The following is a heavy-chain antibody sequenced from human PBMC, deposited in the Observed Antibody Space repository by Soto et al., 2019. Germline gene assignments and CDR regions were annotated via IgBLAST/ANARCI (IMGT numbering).Heavy chain of an antibody. Sequence: TLSLTCAVSGGSIRSGGDYWIWIRQPPGKDLEWIGYIYHYGNAYYNPSLKSRVTISVDRSKNQFSLQLSSVTAADTAVYYCARRVSASAGSWFDPWGQGTLVTVSS. V-gene: IGHV4-30-2*01. CDR1: GGSIRSGGDY. D-gene: IGHD3-3*01. J-gene: IGHJ5*02. CDR3: ARRVSASAGSWFDP. CDR2: IYHYGNA.